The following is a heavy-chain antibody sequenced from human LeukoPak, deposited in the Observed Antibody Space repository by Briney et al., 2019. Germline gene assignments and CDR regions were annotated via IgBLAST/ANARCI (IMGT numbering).Heavy chain of an antibody. D-gene: IGHD6-6*01. CDR3: ARDSSSSIYYYYMDV. CDR1: GDSISSYY. J-gene: IGHJ6*03. CDR2: IYHSGST. V-gene: IGHV4-38-2*02. Sequence: SETLSLTCTVSGDSISSYYWSWIRQPPGKGLEWIGSIYHSGSTYYNPSLKSRVTISVDTSKNQFSLKLSSVTAADTAVYYCARDSSSSIYYYYMDVWGKGTTVTVSS.